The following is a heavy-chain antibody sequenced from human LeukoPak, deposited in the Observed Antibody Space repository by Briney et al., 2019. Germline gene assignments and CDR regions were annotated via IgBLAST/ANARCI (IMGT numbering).Heavy chain of an antibody. D-gene: IGHD2-2*01. V-gene: IGHV3-30*02. CDR3: AKDQGGSTSRGGFDY. CDR2: IRYDGSNK. J-gene: IGHJ4*02. CDR1: GFTFSSYG. Sequence: GGSLRLSCAASGFTFSSYGMHWVRQAPGKGLEWVAFIRYDGSNKYYADSVKGRFTISRDNSKNTLYLQMNSLRAEDTAVYYCAKDQGGSTSRGGFDYWGQGTLVTVSS.